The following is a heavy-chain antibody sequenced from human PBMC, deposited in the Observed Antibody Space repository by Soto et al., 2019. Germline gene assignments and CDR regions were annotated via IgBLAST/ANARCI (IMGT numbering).Heavy chain of an antibody. CDR2: IYYSGRT. CDR1: GGSISRYY. J-gene: IGHJ4*02. D-gene: IGHD3-16*01. CDR3: ARLYGGNFDY. V-gene: IGHV4-59*01. Sequence: QVQLQESGPGLVKPSETLSLTCTVSGGSISRYYWSWIRQPPGKGLEWIGYIYYSGRTNYNPSLKSRVTLSVDTSKNQSSLKLSSVTAADTAVYYCARLYGGNFDYWGQGTLVTVSS.